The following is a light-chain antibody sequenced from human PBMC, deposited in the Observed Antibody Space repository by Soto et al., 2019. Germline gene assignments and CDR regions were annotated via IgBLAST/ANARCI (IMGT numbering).Light chain of an antibody. CDR1: SSDVGGYNY. CDR3: SSYTSSSTGV. V-gene: IGLV2-14*01. J-gene: IGLJ3*02. Sequence: QSALTQPASVSGSPGQSITISCTGTSSDVGGYNYVSWYQQHPGKAPKLMTYEVSNRPSGVSSRFSGSKSGNSASLTISGIQAEDEADYYCSSYTSSSTGVFGGGTKVTVL. CDR2: EVS.